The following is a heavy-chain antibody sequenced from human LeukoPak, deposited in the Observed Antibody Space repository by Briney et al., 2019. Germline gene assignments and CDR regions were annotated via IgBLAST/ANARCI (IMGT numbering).Heavy chain of an antibody. V-gene: IGHV3-9*01. D-gene: IGHD6-13*01. CDR3: AKGQQQLALSVDAFDI. CDR1: GFTFDDYA. Sequence: GRSLRLSCAASGFTFDDYAMHWVRQAPGKGLEWVSGISWNSGSIGYADSVKGRFTISRDNAKNSLYLQMNSLRAEDRALYYCAKGQQQLALSVDAFDIWGQGTMVTVSS. J-gene: IGHJ3*02. CDR2: ISWNSGSI.